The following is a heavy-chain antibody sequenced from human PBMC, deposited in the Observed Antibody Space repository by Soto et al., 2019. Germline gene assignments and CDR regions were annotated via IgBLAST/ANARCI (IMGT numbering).Heavy chain of an antibody. CDR2: VSAYNRNT. CDR3: ARERPYEPLLY. Sequence: QVQLVQSGVEVKKPGASVKVSCQASGYTFTNYGITWLRQAPGQGLEWMGWVSAYNRNTNYAQRFQDRVTMTTDTSTISAYMELRNLKSDDTAIYFCARERPYEPLLYWGQGTLVTVSS. D-gene: IGHD3-3*01. V-gene: IGHV1-18*01. CDR1: GYTFTNYG. J-gene: IGHJ4*02.